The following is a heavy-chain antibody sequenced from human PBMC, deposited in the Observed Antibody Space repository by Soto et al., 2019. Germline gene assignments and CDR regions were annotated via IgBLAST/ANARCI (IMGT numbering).Heavy chain of an antibody. V-gene: IGHV6-1*01. J-gene: IGHJ4*02. CDR3: AREAVASFDY. CDR1: GDSVSNNNAA. Sequence: QVQLQQSGPGLVKPSQTLSLTCAISGDSVSNNNAAWNWIRQSPSRGLEWLGRTYYRSKWFNEYALSVQSRITINPDTSKDQFSLHPNSVTPEDTAVYYCAREAVASFDYWGQGTLVTVSS. CDR2: TYYRSKWFN. D-gene: IGHD6-19*01.